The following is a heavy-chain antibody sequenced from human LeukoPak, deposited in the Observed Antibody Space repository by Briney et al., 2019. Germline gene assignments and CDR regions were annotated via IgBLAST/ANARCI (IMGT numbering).Heavy chain of an antibody. CDR3: AKRPTLGASSGSYDY. CDR2: ISGSGGST. CDR1: GFTFSSYA. Sequence: PGGSLRLSCAASGFTFSSYAMSWVRQAPGKGLEWVSAISGSGGSTYYADFVKGRFTISRDNSKNTLYLQMNSLRAEDTAVYYCAKRPTLGASSGSYDYWGQGTLVTVSS. J-gene: IGHJ4*02. V-gene: IGHV3-23*01. D-gene: IGHD3-16*01.